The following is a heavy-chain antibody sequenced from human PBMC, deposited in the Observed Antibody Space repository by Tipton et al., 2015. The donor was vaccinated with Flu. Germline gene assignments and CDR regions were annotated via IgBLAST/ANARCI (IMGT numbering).Heavy chain of an antibody. J-gene: IGHJ3*02. Sequence: TLSLTCTVSGGSVSSGSYYWSWIRQPPGKGLEWIGYIYYSGSTNYNPSLKSPVTISVDTSKNQFSLKLSSVTAADTAVYYCASTELLGAFDIWGQGTMVTVSS. D-gene: IGHD1-26*01. CDR3: ASTELLGAFDI. CDR1: GGSVSSGSYY. V-gene: IGHV4-61*01. CDR2: IYYSGST.